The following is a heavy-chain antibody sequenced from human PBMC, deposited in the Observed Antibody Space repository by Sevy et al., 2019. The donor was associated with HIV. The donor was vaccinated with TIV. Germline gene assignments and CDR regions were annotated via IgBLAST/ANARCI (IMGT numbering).Heavy chain of an antibody. CDR3: AAPGGYRHGSLLDY. V-gene: IGHV1-2*02. Sequence: ASVKVSCKASGYTFTGHFMHWVRQAHGQELEWMGWINPDSGDTKYAQKFQGRVTVTRDTSITTVYMELSSLRSDDTAVYYCAAPGGYRHGSLLDYWGQGSLVTVSS. J-gene: IGHJ4*02. D-gene: IGHD5-18*01. CDR2: INPDSGDT. CDR1: GYTFTGHF.